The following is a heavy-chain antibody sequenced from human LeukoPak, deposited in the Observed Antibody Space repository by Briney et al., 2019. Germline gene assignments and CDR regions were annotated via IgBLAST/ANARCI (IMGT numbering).Heavy chain of an antibody. J-gene: IGHJ4*02. V-gene: IGHV1-18*01. Sequence: ASVKVSCKASGYTFTSYGISWVRQAPGQGLEWMGWISAYNGNTDYAQKLQGRVTMTTDTSTSTAYMELRSLRSDDTAVYYCARVYGLGGGRWDYFDYWGQGTLVTVSS. D-gene: IGHD2-15*01. CDR2: ISAYNGNT. CDR1: GYTFTSYG. CDR3: ARVYGLGGGRWDYFDY.